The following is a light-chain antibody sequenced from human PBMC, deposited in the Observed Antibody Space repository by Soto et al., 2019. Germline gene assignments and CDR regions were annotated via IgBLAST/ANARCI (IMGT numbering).Light chain of an antibody. J-gene: IGLJ2*01. V-gene: IGLV1-40*01. CDR2: ANN. CDR3: QSDDHNLSVI. Sequence: QSVLTQPPSVSGAPGQRVTISCTGSISNIGAGFDVHWYQHIRGAAPRLLIFANNNRPSGVPDRFSGSKSGTSASLTITGLRAEDEADYYCQSDDHNLSVIFGGGTKLTVL. CDR1: ISNIGAGFD.